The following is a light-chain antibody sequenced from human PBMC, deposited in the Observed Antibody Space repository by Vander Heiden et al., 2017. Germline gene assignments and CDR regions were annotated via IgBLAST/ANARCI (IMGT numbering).Light chain of an antibody. CDR1: KLGDKY. J-gene: IGLJ2*01. CDR2: QDS. Sequence: SYELTHPPPLSVSPGQTGSITCSGDKLGDKYACWYQQKPGQSPGLVIYQDSKRPSGIPERFSGSNSGNTATLTISGTQAMDEAVFYCQAWDSSTSVFRGGAQLS. V-gene: IGLV3-1*01. CDR3: QAWDSSTSV.